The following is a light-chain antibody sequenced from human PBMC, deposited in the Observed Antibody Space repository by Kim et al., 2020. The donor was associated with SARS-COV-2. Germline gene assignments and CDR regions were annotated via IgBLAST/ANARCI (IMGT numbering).Light chain of an antibody. CDR3: QQYHKWPTFT. J-gene: IGKJ2*01. V-gene: IGKV3-15*01. CDR2: GAS. CDR1: QNVSRY. Sequence: ETVMTQSPATLSVSPGERATLSCRASQNVSRYLAWYQQKPGQAPRLLIYGASTRATGIPARFSGSGSGTEFTLTISSLQSEDFAVYYCQQYHKWPTFTFGQGTKLEI.